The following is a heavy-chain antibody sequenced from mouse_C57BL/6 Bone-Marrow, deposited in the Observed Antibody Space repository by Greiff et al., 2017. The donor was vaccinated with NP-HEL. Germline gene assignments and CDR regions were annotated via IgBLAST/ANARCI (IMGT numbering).Heavy chain of an antibody. D-gene: IGHD2-1*01. J-gene: IGHJ2*01. CDR3: ARREDYYGNLDY. Sequence: EVKVVESGGGLVKPGGSLKLSCAASGFTFSDYGMHWVRQAPEKGLEWVAYISSGSSTIYYADTVKGRFTISRDNAKNTLFLQMTSLRSEDTAMYYCARREDYYGNLDYWGQGTTLTVSS. V-gene: IGHV5-17*01. CDR1: GFTFSDYG. CDR2: ISSGSSTI.